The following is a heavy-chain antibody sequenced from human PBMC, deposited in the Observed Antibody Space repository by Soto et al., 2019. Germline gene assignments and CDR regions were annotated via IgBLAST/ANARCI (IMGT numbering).Heavy chain of an antibody. J-gene: IGHJ4*02. Sequence: QVQLVESGGGVVQPGRSLRLSCAASGFTFSSHAMHWVRQAPGKGLEWVAVIWYDGSNKYYADAVKGRFTISRDNSKNTLYVQMNSLRAEDTAVYYCAREDYYSSWPQTLDYWGQGTLVTVSS. D-gene: IGHD6-13*01. CDR2: IWYDGSNK. V-gene: IGHV3-33*01. CDR3: AREDYYSSWPQTLDY. CDR1: GFTFSSHA.